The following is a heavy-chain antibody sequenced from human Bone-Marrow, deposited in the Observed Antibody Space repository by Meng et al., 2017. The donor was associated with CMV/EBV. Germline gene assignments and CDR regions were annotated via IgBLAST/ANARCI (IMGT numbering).Heavy chain of an antibody. J-gene: IGHJ4*02. V-gene: IGHV3-74*01. CDR2: INPDGSST. CDR1: GFMFSTYW. Sequence: GGSLRLSCAASGFMFSTYWMHWVRQAAGKGLVWVSRINPDGSSTSYADSVKGRFTVSRDNAKNTLYLQMNSLRDEDTAVYYCAGRDLWSGYDYWGQGTLVTVSS. CDR3: AGRDLWSGYDY. D-gene: IGHD3-3*01.